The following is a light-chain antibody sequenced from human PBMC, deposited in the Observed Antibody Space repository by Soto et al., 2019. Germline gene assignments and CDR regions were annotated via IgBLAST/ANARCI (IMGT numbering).Light chain of an antibody. CDR3: QQHSSWPMT. CDR2: DAS. Sequence: VMTQAPATLSVSPGEGATLSCRASQSINNYLAWYQQKPGQGPRLLIYDASNTAAGIPARFSGSGSGTDFTLTISSLEPEDFAVYYCQQHSSWPMTFGQGTKVDIK. J-gene: IGKJ1*01. V-gene: IGKV3-11*01. CDR1: QSINNY.